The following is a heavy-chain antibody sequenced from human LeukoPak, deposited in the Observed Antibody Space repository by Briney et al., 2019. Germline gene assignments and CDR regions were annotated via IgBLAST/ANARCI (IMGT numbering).Heavy chain of an antibody. Sequence: GGSLRLSCAASGFTFSSYAMHWVRQAPGKGLEWVAVISYDGSNKYYADSVKGRFTISRDNSKNTLYLQMNSLRAEDTAVYYCAKDREKDYDFWSGYYPTDYWGQGTLVTVSS. CDR2: ISYDGSNK. D-gene: IGHD3-3*01. CDR1: GFTFSSYA. V-gene: IGHV3-30*04. J-gene: IGHJ4*02. CDR3: AKDREKDYDFWSGYYPTDY.